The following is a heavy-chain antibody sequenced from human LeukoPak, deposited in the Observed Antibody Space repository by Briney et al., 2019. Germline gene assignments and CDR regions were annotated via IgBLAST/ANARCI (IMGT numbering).Heavy chain of an antibody. Sequence: PSETLSLTCTVSGGSIGTYYWSWIRQSPGKGLEWIGYIYVTGTRYDPYLQSRVTISVDRSRNQFFLKMSSVTAADTAVYYCARHIGGGIEDMDVWGKGTKVIVSS. CDR3: ARHIGGGIEDMDV. CDR1: GGSIGTYY. V-gene: IGHV4-59*08. J-gene: IGHJ6*03. CDR2: IYVTGT. D-gene: IGHD3-16*02.